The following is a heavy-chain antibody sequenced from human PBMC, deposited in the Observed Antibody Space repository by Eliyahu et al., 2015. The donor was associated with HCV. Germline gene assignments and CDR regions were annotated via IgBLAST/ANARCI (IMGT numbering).Heavy chain of an antibody. J-gene: IGHJ4*02. CDR1: GGSIXSSSYY. Sequence: QLQLQESGPGLVKPSETLSLTCTVSGGSIXSSSYYWGWIRQPPGKGLEWIGSIYYSGSTYYNPSLKSRVTISVDTSKNQFSLKLSSVTAADTAVYYCARQRWFRELLLRDLYYFDYWGQGTLVTVSS. CDR3: ARQRWFRELLLRDLYYFDY. CDR2: IYYSGST. V-gene: IGHV4-39*01. D-gene: IGHD3-10*01.